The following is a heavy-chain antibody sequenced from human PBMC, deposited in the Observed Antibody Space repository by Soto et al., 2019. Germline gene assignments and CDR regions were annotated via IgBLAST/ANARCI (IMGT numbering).Heavy chain of an antibody. CDR1: GYTFTSYA. D-gene: IGHD6-6*01. Sequence: QVQLVQSGAEVKKPGASVKVSCKASGYTFTSYAMHWVRQAPGQRLEWMGWINAGNGNTKYSQKFQGRVTITRDTSASTAYMELSSLRSEDTAVYYCAREVLKKYSRYWFDPWGQGTLVNVSS. CDR2: INAGNGNT. CDR3: AREVLKKYSRYWFDP. V-gene: IGHV1-3*01. J-gene: IGHJ5*02.